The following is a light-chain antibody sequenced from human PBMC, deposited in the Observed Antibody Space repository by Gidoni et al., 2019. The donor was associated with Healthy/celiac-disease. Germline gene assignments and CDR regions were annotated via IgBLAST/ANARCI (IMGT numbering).Light chain of an antibody. CDR3: QQYGSSPPLX. Sequence: EIVLTHSPGTLSLSPGERATLSCRASQSVSSSYLAWYQQKPGQAPRLLIYGASSRATGIPDRFSGSGSGTDFTLTISRLEPEDFAVYYCQQYGSSPPLXFXGGTKVEIK. J-gene: IGKJ4*01. V-gene: IGKV3-20*01. CDR2: GAS. CDR1: QSVSSSY.